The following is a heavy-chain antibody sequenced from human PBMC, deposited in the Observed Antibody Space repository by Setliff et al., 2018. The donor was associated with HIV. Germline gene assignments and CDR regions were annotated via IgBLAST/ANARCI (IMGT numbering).Heavy chain of an antibody. CDR3: ARGIAAAEGYFDY. J-gene: IGHJ4*02. CDR1: GGSISSGNYY. D-gene: IGHD6-13*01. V-gene: IGHV4-31*03. Sequence: SETLSLTCTVSGGSISSGNYYWSWIRQHPVKGLEWIGYIDSSGNTYYKSSLRSRVTLSVDTSKNQFSLKLSSVTAADTAVYYCARGIAAAEGYFDYWGQGTLVTVSS. CDR2: IDSSGNT.